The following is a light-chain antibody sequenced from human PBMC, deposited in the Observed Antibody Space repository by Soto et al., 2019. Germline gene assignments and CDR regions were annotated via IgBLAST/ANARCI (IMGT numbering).Light chain of an antibody. J-gene: IGKJ1*01. V-gene: IGKV4-1*01. CDR3: QQYYRPWT. CDR2: WAS. Sequence: DIVMTQSQDSLAVSLGERATINCKSSQSVLYSSNNKNYLAWYQQKPGQPPKLLIYWASTRESGVPDRFSGSGSGTDFTLTISSLQAEDGAVYYCQQYYRPWTFGQGTKVEIK. CDR1: QSVLYSSNNKNY.